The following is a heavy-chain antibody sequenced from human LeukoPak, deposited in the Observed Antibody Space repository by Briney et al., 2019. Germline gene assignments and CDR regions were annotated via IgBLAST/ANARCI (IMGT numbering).Heavy chain of an antibody. D-gene: IGHD5-24*01. V-gene: IGHV3-48*03. CDR3: TTYGRNGYRGYF. Sequence: PGGSLRLSCAASGFIFSSFSISWVRQAPGKGLEWVSYIDGPAGNIYYADSVKGRFTVSRDNDKYSVHLQMSSLRAEDTGVYYCTTYGRNGYRGYFWGQGALVTVSS. CDR2: IDGPAGNI. J-gene: IGHJ4*02. CDR1: GFIFSSFS.